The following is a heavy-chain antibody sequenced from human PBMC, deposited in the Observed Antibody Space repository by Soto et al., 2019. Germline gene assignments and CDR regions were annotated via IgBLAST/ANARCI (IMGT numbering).Heavy chain of an antibody. D-gene: IGHD3-9*01. J-gene: IGHJ4*02. CDR2: IWYDGSKT. CDR1: GFTFTSYV. CDR3: VRDFGTSNYLFDY. V-gene: IGHV3-33*01. Sequence: QVQLVESGGGVVQAGRSLRLSCAPYGFTFTSYVFHWVRQAPGKGLEWLALIWYDGSKTYYTDSVKGRFTISRDDSKNMLYLQMDSLRVDDTAVYFCVRDFGTSNYLFDYWGQGTLVTVSS.